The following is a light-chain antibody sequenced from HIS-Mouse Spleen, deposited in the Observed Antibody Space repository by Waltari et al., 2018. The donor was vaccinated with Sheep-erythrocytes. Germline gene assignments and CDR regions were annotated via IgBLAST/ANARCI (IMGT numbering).Light chain of an antibody. V-gene: IGLV2-11*01. J-gene: IGLJ1*01. Sequence: QSALTQPRSVSGSPGQSVTISCTGTSRDVGGYNYVSWYQQHPGKTPKLMIYDVSKRPSGVPDLFTGSKSGNTAALTISGLQAEDEADYYCCSYAGSYNHVFATGTKVTVL. CDR2: DVS. CDR3: CSYAGSYNHV. CDR1: SRDVGGYNY.